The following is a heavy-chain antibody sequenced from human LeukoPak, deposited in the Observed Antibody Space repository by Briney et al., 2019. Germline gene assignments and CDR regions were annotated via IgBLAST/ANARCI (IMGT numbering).Heavy chain of an antibody. V-gene: IGHV7-4-1*02. J-gene: IGHJ5*02. D-gene: IGHD6-13*01. Sequence: ASVKVSCKASGYTFTSYAMNWVRQAPGQGLDWMGWINTNTGNPTYAQGFTGRFFFSLDTSVSTAYLQISSLKAEDTAVYYCARDQAAVEDFWFDPWGQGTLVIVSS. CDR3: ARDQAAVEDFWFDP. CDR2: INTNTGNP. CDR1: GYTFTSYA.